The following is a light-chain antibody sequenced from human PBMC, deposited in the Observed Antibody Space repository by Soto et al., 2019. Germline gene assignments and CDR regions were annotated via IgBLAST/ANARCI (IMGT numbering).Light chain of an antibody. V-gene: IGLV2-11*01. CDR2: DVS. CDR1: SSDVGGYNY. Sequence: QSVLTQPRSVSGSPGQSVTISCTGTSSDVGGYNYVSWYQQHPGKAPKLMIYDVSKRPSGVPDRFSGSKSGNTASLTISGLQAEDEADYYCRSYAGSYTYVFGTGTKLTVL. J-gene: IGLJ1*01. CDR3: RSYAGSYTYV.